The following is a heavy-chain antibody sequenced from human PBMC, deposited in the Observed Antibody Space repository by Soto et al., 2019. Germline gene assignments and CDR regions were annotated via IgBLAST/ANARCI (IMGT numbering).Heavy chain of an antibody. CDR2: ISSSSSYI. Sequence: GGSLRLSCAASGFTFSSYSMNWVRQAPGKGLEWVSSISSSSSYIYYADSVKGRLTISRDNAKNSLYLQMNSLRAEDTAVYYCARDRLPWGYCSGGSCYSRGMRGWFDPWGQGTLVTVSS. D-gene: IGHD2-15*01. CDR3: ARDRLPWGYCSGGSCYSRGMRGWFDP. CDR1: GFTFSSYS. J-gene: IGHJ5*02. V-gene: IGHV3-21*01.